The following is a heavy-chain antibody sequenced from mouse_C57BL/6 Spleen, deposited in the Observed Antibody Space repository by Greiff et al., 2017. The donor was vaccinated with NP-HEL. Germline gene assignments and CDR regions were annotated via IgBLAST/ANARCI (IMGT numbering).Heavy chain of an antibody. Sequence: QVQLQQSGAELVKPGASVKLSCKASGYTFTSYWMQWVKQRPGQGLEWIGEIDPSDSYTNYNQKFKGKATLTVDTSSSTAYMQLSSLTSEDSAVYYCARSYSNYPGWYFDVWGTGTTVTVSS. D-gene: IGHD2-5*01. J-gene: IGHJ1*03. V-gene: IGHV1-50*01. CDR3: ARSYSNYPGWYFDV. CDR2: IDPSDSYT. CDR1: GYTFTSYW.